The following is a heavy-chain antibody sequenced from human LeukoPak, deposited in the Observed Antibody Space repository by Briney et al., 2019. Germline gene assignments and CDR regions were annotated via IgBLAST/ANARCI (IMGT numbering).Heavy chain of an antibody. V-gene: IGHV3-74*01. CDR2: IASDGSST. J-gene: IGHJ4*02. Sequence: GGSLRLSCAASGFTFSDYWIHWVRQAPGKGLVWVSRIASDGSSTTYADSVKGRFSISRDNAKNTLYLQMNSLRVEDTAVYYCARGRPHGNDYWGQGTLVTVSS. CDR1: GFTFSDYW. CDR3: ARGRPHGNDY. D-gene: IGHD4-23*01.